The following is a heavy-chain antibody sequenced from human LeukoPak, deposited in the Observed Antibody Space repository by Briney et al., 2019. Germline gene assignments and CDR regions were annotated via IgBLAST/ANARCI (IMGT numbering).Heavy chain of an antibody. V-gene: IGHV1-2*02. Sequence: ASVKVSCKASGYTFTGYYIHWVRQAPGQGLEWMGWINPNSGGTNYAQKFQGRVTMTRDTSISTAYMELSRLRSDDTAVYYCARLGKGDYGDFLDRYAFDIWGQGTMVTVSS. CDR2: INPNSGGT. CDR3: ARLGKGDYGDFLDRYAFDI. CDR1: GYTFTGYY. D-gene: IGHD4-17*01. J-gene: IGHJ3*02.